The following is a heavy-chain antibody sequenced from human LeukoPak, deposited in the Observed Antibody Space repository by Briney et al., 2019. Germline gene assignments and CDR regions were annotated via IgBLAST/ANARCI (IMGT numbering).Heavy chain of an antibody. D-gene: IGHD6-6*01. Sequence: PSETLSLTCAVSGGSISSGSYYWSWIRQPAGKGLEWIGRIYTSGSTNYNPSLKSRVTMSVDTSKNQFSLKLSSVTAADTAVYYCAREEPYSSSLDYWGQGTLVTVSS. J-gene: IGHJ4*02. V-gene: IGHV4-61*02. CDR2: IYTSGST. CDR3: AREEPYSSSLDY. CDR1: GGSISSGSYY.